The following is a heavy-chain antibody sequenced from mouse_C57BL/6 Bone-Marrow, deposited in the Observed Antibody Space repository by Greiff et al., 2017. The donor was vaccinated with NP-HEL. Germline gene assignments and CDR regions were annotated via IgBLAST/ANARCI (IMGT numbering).Heavy chain of an antibody. Sequence: QVQLQQPGAELVKPGASVKLSCKASGYTFTSYWMHWVKQRPGQGLEWIGMIHPNSGSTNYNEKFKSKATLTVDKSSSTAYMQLSSLTSEDSAVYYCERWDYLWFAYWGQGTLVTVSA. D-gene: IGHD2-4*01. CDR2: IHPNSGST. J-gene: IGHJ3*01. V-gene: IGHV1-64*01. CDR1: GYTFTSYW. CDR3: ERWDYLWFAY.